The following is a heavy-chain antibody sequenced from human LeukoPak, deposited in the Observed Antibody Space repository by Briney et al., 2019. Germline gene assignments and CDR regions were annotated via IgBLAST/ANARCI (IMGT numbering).Heavy chain of an antibody. V-gene: IGHV4-59*08. J-gene: IGHJ4*02. CDR2: IYCSGST. D-gene: IGHD1-1*01. Sequence: SETLSLTCTVSGGSISSYYWSWIRHPPGKGLEWIGYIYCSGSTNYNPSLKSRVTISVDTSKNQFSLKLSSVTAADTAVYYCATHGSSGTDDYWGQGTLVTVSS. CDR1: GGSISSYY. CDR3: ATHGSSGTDDY.